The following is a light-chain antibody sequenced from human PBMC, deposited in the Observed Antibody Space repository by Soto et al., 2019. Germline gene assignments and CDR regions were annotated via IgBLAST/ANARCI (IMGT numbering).Light chain of an antibody. CDR1: SSDVGIYNY. CDR2: EVS. Sequence: QSVLTQPASVSGSPGQSIAISCTGSSSDVGIYNYVSWYQQHPGKVPKLIIYEVSNRPSGVSNRFSGSKSGNTASLTISGLQAEDEADYYCSSYTTCSTRVFGTGTKVTVL. V-gene: IGLV2-14*01. J-gene: IGLJ1*01. CDR3: SSYTTCSTRV.